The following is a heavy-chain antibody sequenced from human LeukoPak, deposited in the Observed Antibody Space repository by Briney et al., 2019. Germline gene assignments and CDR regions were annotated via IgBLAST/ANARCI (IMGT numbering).Heavy chain of an antibody. CDR1: GFTFSSYS. CDR3: VRDRFGEHL. Sequence: PGGSLRLSCATSGFTFSSYSMFWVRQAPGEGLVWVSFIRHNGGDITYADSVKGRFTVSRDNAKNTLYLQLSGLRVEDTAIYYCVRDRFGEHLWGQGTLVTVSS. V-gene: IGHV3-74*03. D-gene: IGHD3-10*01. CDR2: IRHNGGDI. J-gene: IGHJ4*02.